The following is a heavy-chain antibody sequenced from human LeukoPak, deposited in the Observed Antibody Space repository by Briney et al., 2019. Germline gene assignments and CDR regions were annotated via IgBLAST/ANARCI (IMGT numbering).Heavy chain of an antibody. CDR3: ARGSPYPQYPTVSYYYYYMDV. V-gene: IGHV3-48*01. Sequence: GGSLRLSCAASGFTFSRYSMIWVRQAPGKGLEWLSYISSSSSSIYDADSVKGRFTISRDNAKNSLYLQMNSLRVEDTAVYYCARGSPYPQYPTVSYYYYYMDVWGKGTTVTVS. D-gene: IGHD1-26*01. CDR1: GFTFSRYS. J-gene: IGHJ6*03. CDR2: ISSSSSSI.